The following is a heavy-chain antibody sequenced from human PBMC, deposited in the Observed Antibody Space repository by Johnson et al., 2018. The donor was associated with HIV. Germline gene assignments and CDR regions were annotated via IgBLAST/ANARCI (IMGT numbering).Heavy chain of an antibody. CDR1: GFTVSRNY. V-gene: IGHV3-66*03. CDR2: IHSGGST. Sequence: MQLVESGGGLIQPGGSLRLSCAVFGFTVSRNYMSWVRQAPGKGMEWVSVIHSGGSTYYADSVKGRFTISRDNSKNTLYLQMNSLRAEDTAVYYCAKDRGLLDAFDIWGQGTMVTVSS. CDR3: AKDRGLLDAFDI. J-gene: IGHJ3*02.